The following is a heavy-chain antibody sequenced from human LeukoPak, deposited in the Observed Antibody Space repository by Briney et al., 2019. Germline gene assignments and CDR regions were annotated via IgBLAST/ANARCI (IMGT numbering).Heavy chain of an antibody. Sequence: SETLSLTCSVSGDSITGYYWGWIRQPPGKGLEWIGSIYYSGSTYYNPSLKSRVTISVDTSKNQFSLKLSSVTAADTAVYYCARVVSGYQFDYWGQGTLVTVSS. V-gene: IGHV4-38-2*02. D-gene: IGHD3-16*01. CDR3: ARVVSGYQFDY. J-gene: IGHJ4*02. CDR2: IYYSGST. CDR1: GDSITGYY.